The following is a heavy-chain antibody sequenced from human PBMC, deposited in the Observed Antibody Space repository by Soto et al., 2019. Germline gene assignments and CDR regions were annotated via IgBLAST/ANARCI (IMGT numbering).Heavy chain of an antibody. CDR2: VSKSGLDT. Sequence: GGSLRLSCVASGVTFSSYAMSWVRQAPGKGLEWVSAVSKSGLDTNYADFVKGRFTISRDNAQKSLYLQMNSLRAEDTAVYYCLSGNSPSSTWGQGSLVTVSS. V-gene: IGHV3-23*01. CDR1: GVTFSSYA. J-gene: IGHJ5*02. CDR3: LSGNSPSST. D-gene: IGHD6-25*01.